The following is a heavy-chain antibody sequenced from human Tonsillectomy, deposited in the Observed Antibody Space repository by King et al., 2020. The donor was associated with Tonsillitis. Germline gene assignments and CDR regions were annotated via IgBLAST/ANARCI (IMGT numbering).Heavy chain of an antibody. D-gene: IGHD6-6*01. CDR1: GFTFRSYA. Sequence: VQLVESGGGLVQPGGSLRLSCAASGFTFRSYAMSWVRQAPGTGLEWVSAIRGSGGSTYYADSVKGRVTISRDHSQNTLYLQMNSLRAEDTAVYYCAKDGFWSSSSKWGQGTLVTVSS. V-gene: IGHV3-23*04. J-gene: IGHJ4*02. CDR3: AKDGFWSSSSK. CDR2: IRGSGGST.